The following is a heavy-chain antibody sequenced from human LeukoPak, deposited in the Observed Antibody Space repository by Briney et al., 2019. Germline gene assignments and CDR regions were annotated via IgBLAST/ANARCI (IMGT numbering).Heavy chain of an antibody. Sequence: GGSLRLSCRASGFTFCDYVMTWVRQAPGKGLEWVGFIRSKVYGGTTEYAASVKGRFIISRDDPKSIAYLQMNSLKTEDTAVYHCTRDYGGFDYWGQGTLVTVSS. CDR2: IRSKVYGGTT. J-gene: IGHJ4*02. CDR1: GFTFCDYV. D-gene: IGHD4-23*01. V-gene: IGHV3-49*04. CDR3: TRDYGGFDY.